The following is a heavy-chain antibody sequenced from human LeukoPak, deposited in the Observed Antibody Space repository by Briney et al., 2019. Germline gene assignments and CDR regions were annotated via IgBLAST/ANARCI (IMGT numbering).Heavy chain of an antibody. Sequence: GGSLRLSCAASGFTFSSYNMNWVRQSPGKGLEWVSFISSSSSYIYYADSVKSRFTISRDNAKNSLYLQMSSLRDEDTAVYYCARDLGSGWVDYWGQGTLVTVSS. V-gene: IGHV3-21*01. CDR2: ISSSSSYI. D-gene: IGHD6-19*01. CDR1: GFTFSSYN. CDR3: ARDLGSGWVDY. J-gene: IGHJ4*02.